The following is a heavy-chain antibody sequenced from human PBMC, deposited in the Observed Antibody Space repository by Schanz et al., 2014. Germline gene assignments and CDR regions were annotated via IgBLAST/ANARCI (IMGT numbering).Heavy chain of an antibody. Sequence: EVRLVESGGGLVQPGGSLRLSCSASGFTFTAHWMHWVRQVPGKGLVWVSRTNNDGSDTVYADSVKGRFTASRDNAKNTLYLQMNSLRADDTAVYYCTRDRPHSWFDPWGQGTLVTVSS. CDR2: TNNDGSDT. CDR1: GFTFTAHW. V-gene: IGHV3-74*01. J-gene: IGHJ5*02. CDR3: TRDRPHSWFDP. D-gene: IGHD6-6*01.